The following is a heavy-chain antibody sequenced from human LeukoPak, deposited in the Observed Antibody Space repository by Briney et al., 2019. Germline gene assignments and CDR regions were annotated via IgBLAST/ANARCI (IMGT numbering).Heavy chain of an antibody. CDR3: AKPKDNSLYCFDY. CDR1: GFTFSRYA. D-gene: IGHD1-20*01. V-gene: IGHV3-23*01. Sequence: PGGSLRLSCAASGFTFSRYAMSWVRQAPGKGLEWVSGISASGESTYYADSVKGRLTISRDNSKNTLYLQMSSLRAEDTAVYYCAKPKDNSLYCFDYWGQGTLVTVSS. J-gene: IGHJ4*02. CDR2: ISASGEST.